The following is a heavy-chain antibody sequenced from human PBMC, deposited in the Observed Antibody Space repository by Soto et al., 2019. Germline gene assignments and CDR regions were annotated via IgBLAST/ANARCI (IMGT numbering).Heavy chain of an antibody. CDR1: GYTFTSYG. CDR2: ISAYNGNT. CDR3: ARDITIFGGVINYYMDV. Sequence: GASVKVSCKASGYTFTSYGISWVRQAPGQGLEWMGWISAYNGNTNYAQKLQGRVTMTTDTSTSTAYMELRSLRSDDTAVYYCARDITIFGGVINYYMDVGGKGTTVTVSS. V-gene: IGHV1-18*01. D-gene: IGHD3-3*01. J-gene: IGHJ6*03.